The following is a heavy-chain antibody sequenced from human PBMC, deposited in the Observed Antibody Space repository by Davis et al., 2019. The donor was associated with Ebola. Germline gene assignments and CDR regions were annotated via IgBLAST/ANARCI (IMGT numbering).Heavy chain of an antibody. V-gene: IGHV1-8*02. CDR3: ARTSTVKAYWFDP. CDR2: MNPNSGNT. CDR1: GYTFSSYA. Sequence: ASVKVSCKASGYTFSSYAINWVRQATGQGLEWMGWMNPNSGNTGYAQKFQGRVTMTRNTSISTAYMELSSLRSEDTAVYYCARTSTVKAYWFDPWGQGTLVTVSS. D-gene: IGHD4-11*01. J-gene: IGHJ5*02.